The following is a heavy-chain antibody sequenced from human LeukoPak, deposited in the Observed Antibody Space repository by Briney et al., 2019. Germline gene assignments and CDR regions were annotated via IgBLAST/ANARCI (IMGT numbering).Heavy chain of an antibody. Sequence: ASVKVSCKASGGTFSSYGISWVRQAPGQGLEWMGWISAYNGNTNYAQKLQGRVTMTTDTSTSTAYMELRSLRSDDTAVYYCARRTAASNWFDPWGQGTLVTVSS. CDR3: ARRTAASNWFDP. D-gene: IGHD6-25*01. CDR2: ISAYNGNT. J-gene: IGHJ5*02. CDR1: GGTFSSYG. V-gene: IGHV1-18*01.